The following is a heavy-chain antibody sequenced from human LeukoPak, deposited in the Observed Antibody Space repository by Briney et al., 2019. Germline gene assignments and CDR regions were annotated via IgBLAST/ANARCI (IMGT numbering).Heavy chain of an antibody. CDR1: GFTFSSYE. V-gene: IGHV3-48*03. Sequence: PGGSLRLSCAASGFTFSSYEMNWVRQAPGKGLEWVSYISSSGSTIYNADSVKGRFTISRDNAKNSLYLQMNSLRAEDTAVYYCARVGVTYWIAACGQRSPLTVSS. D-gene: IGHD2-8*01. CDR3: ARVGVTYWIAA. J-gene: IGHJ5*01. CDR2: ISSSGSTI.